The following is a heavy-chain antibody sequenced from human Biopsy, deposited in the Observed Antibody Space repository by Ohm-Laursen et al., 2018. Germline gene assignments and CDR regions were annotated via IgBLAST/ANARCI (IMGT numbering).Heavy chain of an antibody. CDR1: GDSISNDY. CDR3: ARHGDFYYDSNIVIGALDI. CDR2: IHTSGST. Sequence: SETLSLTCAVSGDSISNDYWSWIRQSAGQGLEWIGRIHTSGSTNHNLSLKSRVTMSVDTSKNQFSLKLRSVTAADTAVYYCARHGDFYYDSNIVIGALDIWGQGTMVTVSS. V-gene: IGHV4-4*07. D-gene: IGHD3-22*01. J-gene: IGHJ3*02.